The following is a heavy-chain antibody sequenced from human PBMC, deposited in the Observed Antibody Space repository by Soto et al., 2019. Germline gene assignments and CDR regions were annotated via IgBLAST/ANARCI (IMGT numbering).Heavy chain of an antibody. J-gene: IGHJ1*01. V-gene: IGHV3-64D*06. Sequence: GWSLRLSSSASGFTFCSYAMHWVRQAPGKGLEYVSAISSNGGSTYYADSVKGRFTISSDNSKNTLYLQMSSLRAEDTAVYYCVKDLIAAAEDEYFQHWGQGTLVTVSS. CDR3: VKDLIAAAEDEYFQH. CDR2: ISSNGGST. CDR1: GFTFCSYA. D-gene: IGHD6-13*01.